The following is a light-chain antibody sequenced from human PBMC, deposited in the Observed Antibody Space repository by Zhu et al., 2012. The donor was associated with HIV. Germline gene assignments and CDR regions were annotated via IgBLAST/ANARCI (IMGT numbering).Light chain of an antibody. CDR1: QYINSNY. Sequence: IVLTQSPGTLSLSPGERATLSCRTSQYINSNYLAWFQHKPGQAPRLLIYGASSRATGIPDRFSGSGSGTDFTLTISRLEPEDFAVYYCQQYGSSPHTFGGGTKVEIK. CDR2: GAS. J-gene: IGKJ4*01. V-gene: IGKV3-20*01. CDR3: QQYGSSPHT.